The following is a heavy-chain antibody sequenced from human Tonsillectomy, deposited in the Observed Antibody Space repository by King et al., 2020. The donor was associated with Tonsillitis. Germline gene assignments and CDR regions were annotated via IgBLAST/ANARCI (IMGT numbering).Heavy chain of an antibody. D-gene: IGHD2-21*01. CDR3: ARGPPRVVVIMYRQYNWFDP. CDR1: GYTFTSYD. Sequence: VQLVESGAEVKKPGASVKVSCKASGYTFTSYDINWVRQATGQGLEWMGWMNPNSGNTGYAQKFQGRVTMTRNTSISTAYMELSSLRSEDTAVYYCARGPPRVVVIMYRQYNWFDPWGQGTLVTVSS. V-gene: IGHV1-8*01. CDR2: MNPNSGNT. J-gene: IGHJ5*02.